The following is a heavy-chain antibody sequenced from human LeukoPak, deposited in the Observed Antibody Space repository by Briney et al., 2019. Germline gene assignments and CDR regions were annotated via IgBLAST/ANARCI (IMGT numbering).Heavy chain of an antibody. J-gene: IGHJ6*02. CDR3: ARADCSSTSCYDNYYYGMEV. D-gene: IGHD2-2*01. Sequence: ASVKVSCKASGYTFTGYYMHWVRQAPGQGFEWMGWVNPNSGGTNYAQNFQGRVTMTRDTSISTAYMELSRLRSDDTAVYYCARADCSSTSCYDNYYYGMEVWGQGTTVTVSS. CDR2: VNPNSGGT. V-gene: IGHV1-2*02. CDR1: GYTFTGYY.